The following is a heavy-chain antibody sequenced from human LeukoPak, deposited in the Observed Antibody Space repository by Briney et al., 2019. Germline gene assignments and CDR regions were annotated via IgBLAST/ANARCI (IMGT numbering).Heavy chain of an antibody. CDR3: ARYVRVFGVVINYYMDV. CDR2: ISSSSSYI. CDR1: GFTFSSYS. D-gene: IGHD3-3*01. V-gene: IGHV3-21*01. Sequence: GGSLRLSCAASGFTFSSYSMNWVRQAPGKGLEWVSSISSSSSYIYYADSVKGRFTISRDNAKNSLYLQMNSLRAEDTAVYYCARYVRVFGVVINYYMDVWGKGTTVTVSS. J-gene: IGHJ6*03.